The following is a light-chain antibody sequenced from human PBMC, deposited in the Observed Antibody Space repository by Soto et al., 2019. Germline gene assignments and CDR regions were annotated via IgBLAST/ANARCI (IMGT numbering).Light chain of an antibody. V-gene: IGKV3-11*01. CDR2: DAS. CDR1: QSVSSY. J-gene: IGKJ3*01. CDR3: QQRSNWPLFT. Sequence: EIVLTQSPATLSLSPGERATLSCRASQSVSSYLAWYQQTPGQAPRLLIYDASNRATGIPARFSGSGSGTDFTLTISSLEPDDFAVSYCQQRSNWPLFTFGPGTKVDIK.